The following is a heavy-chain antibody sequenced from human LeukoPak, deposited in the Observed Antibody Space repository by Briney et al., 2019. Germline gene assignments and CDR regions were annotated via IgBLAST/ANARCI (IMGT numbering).Heavy chain of an antibody. CDR1: VSSFSDHS. CDR3: ARDWRVELRHIVRGSVISAHYNGMDV. V-gene: IGHV3-11*05. Sequence: PGGSLRLSRIPSVSSFSDHSMNWIGQAPGKGLEWLSRISLIGDYTNLAGSVKGRVANSRDNGQRILYLQMNKLRAEDTAVYYCARDWRVELRHIVRGSVISAHYNGMDVWGLGTTVSVSS. J-gene: IGHJ6*02. D-gene: IGHD3-10*01. CDR2: ISLIGDYT.